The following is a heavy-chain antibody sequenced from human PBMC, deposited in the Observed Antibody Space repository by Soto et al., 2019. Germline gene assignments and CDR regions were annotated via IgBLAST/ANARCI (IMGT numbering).Heavy chain of an antibody. V-gene: IGHV3-30*04. D-gene: IGHD6-19*01. J-gene: IGHJ4*02. CDR3: ARDRGIAVIYPTYNFGY. CDR2: ISYDGRNK. CDR1: GFTFSSYA. Sequence: GGSLRLSCAASGFTFSSYAMHWVRQAPGKGLEWVAVISYDGRNKYYADSVKGRFTISRDNSKNTLYLQMNSLRAEDTAVYYCARDRGIAVIYPTYNFGYWGQGTLGTVFS.